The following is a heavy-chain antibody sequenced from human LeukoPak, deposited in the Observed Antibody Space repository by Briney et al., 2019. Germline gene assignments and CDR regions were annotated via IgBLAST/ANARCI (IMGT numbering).Heavy chain of an antibody. CDR3: ARGHPPDRYSSLTFDY. CDR2: ISYDGSNK. V-gene: IGHV3-30-3*01. Sequence: GGSLRLSCAASGFTFSSYAMHWVRQAPGKGLEWVAVISYDGSNKYYADSVKGRFTISRDNSKNTLYLQMNSLRAEDTAVYYCARGHPPDRYSSLTFDYWGQGTLVTVSS. J-gene: IGHJ4*02. CDR1: GFTFSSYA. D-gene: IGHD6-13*01.